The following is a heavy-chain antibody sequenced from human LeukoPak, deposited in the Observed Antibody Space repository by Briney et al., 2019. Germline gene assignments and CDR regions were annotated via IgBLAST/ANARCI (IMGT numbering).Heavy chain of an antibody. Sequence: PGGSLRLSCAASGFPFSSYGMHWVRQAPGKGLEWVAVISYDGSNKYYADSVKGRFTISRDNSKNTLYLQMNSLRAEDTAVYYCAKAAYSSSWYFDYWGQGTLVTVSS. CDR3: AKAAYSSSWYFDY. V-gene: IGHV3-30*18. CDR2: ISYDGSNK. J-gene: IGHJ4*02. CDR1: GFPFSSYG. D-gene: IGHD6-13*01.